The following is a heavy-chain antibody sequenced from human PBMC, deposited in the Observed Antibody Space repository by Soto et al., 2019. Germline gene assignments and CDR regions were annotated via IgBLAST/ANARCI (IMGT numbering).Heavy chain of an antibody. D-gene: IGHD2-15*01. CDR2: IIPIFGTA. CDR3: ASPGPIVVVVAASNDAFDI. CDR1: GGTFSSYA. Sequence: GASVKVSCKASGGTFSSYAISWVRQAPGQGLEWMGGIIPIFGTANYAQKFQGRVTITADESTSTAYMELSSLRSEDTAVYYCASPGPIVVVVAASNDAFDIWAQGTMVNVSS. V-gene: IGHV1-69*13. J-gene: IGHJ3*02.